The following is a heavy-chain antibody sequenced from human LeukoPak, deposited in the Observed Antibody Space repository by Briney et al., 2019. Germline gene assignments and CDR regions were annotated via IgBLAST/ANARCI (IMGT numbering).Heavy chain of an antibody. V-gene: IGHV3-66*04. D-gene: IGHD3-10*01. CDR2: IYSGGST. Sequence: GGSLRLSCAASGFTVSSNYMSWVRQAPGKGLEWVSVIYSGGSTYYADSVKGRFTISRDNAKNTLYLQMNSLRAEDTAVYYCARHLNYYFDYWGQGTLVTVSS. J-gene: IGHJ4*02. CDR1: GFTVSSNY. CDR3: ARHLNYYFDY.